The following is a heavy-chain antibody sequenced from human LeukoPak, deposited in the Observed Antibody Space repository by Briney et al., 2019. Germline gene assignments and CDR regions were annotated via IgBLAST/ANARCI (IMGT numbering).Heavy chain of an antibody. Sequence: GGSLRLSCAASGFTFSSYAMSWVRQAPGKGLEWVSAISGSGGSTYYADSVKGRFTISRDNSKNTLYLQMNSLRAEDTAVYYCAKDLLLGYCSRGSCYPFDYWGQGTLVTVSS. J-gene: IGHJ4*02. CDR1: GFTFSSYA. CDR2: ISGSGGST. D-gene: IGHD2-15*01. V-gene: IGHV3-23*01. CDR3: AKDLLLGYCSRGSCYPFDY.